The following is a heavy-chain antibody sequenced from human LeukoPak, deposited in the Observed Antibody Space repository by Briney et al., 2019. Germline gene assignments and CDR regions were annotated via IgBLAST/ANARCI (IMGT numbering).Heavy chain of an antibody. CDR2: INHSGST. V-gene: IGHV4-34*01. D-gene: IGHD6-13*01. CDR3: ARGLPNVAAARVPSWYFDL. J-gene: IGHJ2*01. Sequence: PSETLSLTCAVYGGSFSGYYWSWIRQPPGKGLEWIGEINHSGSTNYNPSLKSRVTISADTSKNQFSLKLSSVTAADTAVYYCARGLPNVAAARVPSWYFDLWGRGTLVTVSS. CDR1: GGSFSGYY.